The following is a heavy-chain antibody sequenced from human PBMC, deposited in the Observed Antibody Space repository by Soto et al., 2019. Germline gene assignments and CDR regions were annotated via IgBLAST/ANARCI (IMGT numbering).Heavy chain of an antibody. D-gene: IGHD5-12*01. CDR3: AKDRGYDYKNGLDV. J-gene: IGHJ6*02. Sequence: QEHLVEAGGGVVQPGESLRLSCAASGFILRSNGMHWVRQAPGKGLEWVAVSSFDGTKTYYADSVKGRFTISRDTTNNTLHLQMTSLRVEDTAIYYCAKDRGYDYKNGLDVWGQGTTVTVSS. CDR2: SSFDGTKT. V-gene: IGHV3-30*18. CDR1: GFILRSNG.